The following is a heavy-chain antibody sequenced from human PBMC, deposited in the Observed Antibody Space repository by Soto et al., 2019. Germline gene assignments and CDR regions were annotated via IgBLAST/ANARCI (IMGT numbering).Heavy chain of an antibody. CDR2: IYHSGST. Sequence: QLQLQESGSGLVKPSQTLSLTCAVSGGSISSGGYSWSWIRQPPGKGLEWIGYIYHSGSTYYNPSLKSRVTISVDGAKNQFSLKLSSVTAADTAVYYCARGSSWTPNGMDVWGQGTTVTVSS. CDR1: GGSISSGGYS. V-gene: IGHV4-30-2*01. CDR3: ARGSSWTPNGMDV. D-gene: IGHD6-13*01. J-gene: IGHJ6*02.